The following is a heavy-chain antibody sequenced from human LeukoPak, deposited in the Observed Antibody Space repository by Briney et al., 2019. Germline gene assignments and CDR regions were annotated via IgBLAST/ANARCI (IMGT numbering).Heavy chain of an antibody. CDR1: GFTVSSNY. D-gene: IGHD2-21*02. Sequence: GGSLRLSCAASGFTVSSNYMSWVRQAPGKGLEWVSVIYSGGSTYYADSVKGRFTISRDNSKNTLYLQMNSLRAEDTAVYYCAREVSGDPSYYYYGMDVWGQGTTVTVSS. CDR3: AREVSGDPSYYYYGMDV. CDR2: IYSGGST. V-gene: IGHV3-53*01. J-gene: IGHJ6*02.